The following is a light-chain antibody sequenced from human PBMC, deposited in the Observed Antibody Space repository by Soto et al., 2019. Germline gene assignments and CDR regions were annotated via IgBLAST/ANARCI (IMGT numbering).Light chain of an antibody. V-gene: IGLV2-14*03. J-gene: IGLJ1*01. Sequence: AQPGPLSGAPGQSITISCTWTNSEVGGYNYVSWYQHHPGKAPKLMIYDVSNRPSGVSNRFSGSKSGNTASLTISGLQPEDEADYYCSSYTTSNTRQIVFGTGTKVTVL. CDR2: DVS. CDR1: NSEVGGYNY. CDR3: SSYTTSNTRQIV.